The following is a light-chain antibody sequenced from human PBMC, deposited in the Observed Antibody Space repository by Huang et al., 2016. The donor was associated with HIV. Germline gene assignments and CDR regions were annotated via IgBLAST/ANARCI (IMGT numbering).Light chain of an antibody. CDR1: QSVTSGY. J-gene: IGKJ1*01. CDR3: QQYGSSPGT. CDR2: GAS. Sequence: EIVLTQSPGTLSLSPGERATLSCRASQSVTSGYLAWYQQKPGQAPRLLIYGASSRATGIPGRFSGSGSGTDFTLTISRLQPEDFAVYFCQQYGSSPGTFGQGTKVEMK. V-gene: IGKV3-20*01.